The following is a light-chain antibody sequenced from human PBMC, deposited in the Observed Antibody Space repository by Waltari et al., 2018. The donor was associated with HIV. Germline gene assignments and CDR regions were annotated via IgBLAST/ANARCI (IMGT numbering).Light chain of an antibody. CDR2: DVT. CDR3: CSYAGNFIYV. V-gene: IGLV2-11*01. Sequence: SALTQPRSVSGSPGHSVPIPCTGTTKDIGISNSVTWYQQHPGNAPNLLISDVTRRPSGVPDRFSGSKSGNTASLTISGLQADDEADYYCCSYAGNFIYVFGTGTKVTVL. J-gene: IGLJ1*01. CDR1: TKDIGISNS.